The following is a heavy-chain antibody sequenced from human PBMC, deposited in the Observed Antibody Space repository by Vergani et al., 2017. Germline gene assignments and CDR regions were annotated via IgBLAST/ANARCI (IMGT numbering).Heavy chain of an antibody. V-gene: IGHV3-7*01. D-gene: IGHD4-17*01. CDR3: ARYYGDYSYYYGMDV. Sequence: VQLQQWGAGLLKPSETLSLTCAVYGGSFSGYYWSWIRQPPGKGLEWVANIKQDGSEKYYVDSVKGRFTISRDNAKNSLYLQMNSLRAEDTAVYYCARYYGDYSYYYGMDVWGQGTTVTVSS. CDR2: IKQDGSEK. J-gene: IGHJ6*02. CDR1: GGSFSGYY.